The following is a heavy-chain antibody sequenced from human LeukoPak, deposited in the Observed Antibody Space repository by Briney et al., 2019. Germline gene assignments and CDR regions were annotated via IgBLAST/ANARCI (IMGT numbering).Heavy chain of an antibody. V-gene: IGHV3-23*01. CDR3: AKGTLGHCNGASCYPLDY. CDR1: GFAFSNYA. D-gene: IGHD2-15*01. CDR2: ITGGGADT. Sequence: GGSLRLSCAASGFAFSNYAMAWVRQAPGKEPEWVSVITGGGADTYQIDSVKGRFTISRDDSKNTLYLQMNSLRAEDTAVYFCAKGTLGHCNGASCYPLDYWGQGTLVTVSS. J-gene: IGHJ4*02.